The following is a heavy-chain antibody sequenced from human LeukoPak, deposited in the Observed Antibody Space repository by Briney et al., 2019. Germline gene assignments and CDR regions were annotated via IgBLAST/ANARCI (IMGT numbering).Heavy chain of an antibody. V-gene: IGHV3-30*02. Sequence: GGSLRLSCAASGFTFSSYGMHWVRQAPGKGLEWVAFIRSDGSNIYYADSVKGRFTISRDNSQNTLYLQMNSLRAEDTAVYYCARVYDFWSGYPRAFDIWGQGTMVTVSS. D-gene: IGHD3-3*01. CDR2: IRSDGSNI. CDR1: GFTFSSYG. CDR3: ARVYDFWSGYPRAFDI. J-gene: IGHJ3*02.